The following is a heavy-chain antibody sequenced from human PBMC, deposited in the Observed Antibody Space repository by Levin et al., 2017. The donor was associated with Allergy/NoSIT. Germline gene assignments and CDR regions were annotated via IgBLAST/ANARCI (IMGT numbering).Heavy chain of an antibody. Sequence: GASVKVSCKTSGYPFTYYHIHWVRQAPGQGLEWMGYIDPDSGDTEYAQKFQGRVSMTRDTSLNTAFLDWTTVTSDDTAVYYCAMSPSWGIYWGQGSPVTVSS. J-gene: IGHJ4*02. D-gene: IGHD2-2*01. CDR1: GYPFTYYH. CDR2: IDPDSGDT. CDR3: AMSPSWGIY. V-gene: IGHV1-2*02.